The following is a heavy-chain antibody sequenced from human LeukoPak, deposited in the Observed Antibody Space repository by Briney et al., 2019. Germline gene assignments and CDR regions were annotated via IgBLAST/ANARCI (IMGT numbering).Heavy chain of an antibody. V-gene: IGHV4-59*08. CDR1: GGSISSYY. D-gene: IGHD3-10*01. Sequence: SETLSLTCTVSGGSISSYYWSWIRQSPGKGLEWIGYIYYSGSTNYNPSLKSRVTISVDTSKNQFSLKLSSVTAADTAVYYCARRTIWFGELFDYWGQGTLVTVSS. J-gene: IGHJ4*02. CDR2: IYYSGST. CDR3: ARRTIWFGELFDY.